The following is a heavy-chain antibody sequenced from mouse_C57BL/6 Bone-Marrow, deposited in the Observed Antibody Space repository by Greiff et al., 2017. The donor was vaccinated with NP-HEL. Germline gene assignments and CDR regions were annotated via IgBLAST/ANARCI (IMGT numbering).Heavy chain of an antibody. CDR1: GYAFSSSW. CDR2: IYPGDGDT. J-gene: IGHJ4*01. D-gene: IGHD1-1*01. Sequence: VQVVESGPELVKPGASVKISCKASGYAFSSSWMNWVKQRPGKGLEWIGRIYPGDGDTNYNGKFKGKATLTADKSSSTAYMQLSSLTSEDSAVYFCASGGYYGSTLYYAMDYWGQGTSVTVSS. V-gene: IGHV1-82*01. CDR3: ASGGYYGSTLYYAMDY.